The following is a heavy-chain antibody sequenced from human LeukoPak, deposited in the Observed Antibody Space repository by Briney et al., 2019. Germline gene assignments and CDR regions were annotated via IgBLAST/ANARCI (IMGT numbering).Heavy chain of an antibody. CDR1: GFTFSDAG. Sequence: GGSLRLSCVASGFTFSDAGMSWVRQAPGKGLEWVGRIKSKTDGGTTDYAAPVKGRFTISRDDSKNTLYLQMNSLKTEDTAVYYCTTGDFNYYYYMDVWGKGTTVTVSS. CDR3: TTGDFNYYYYMDV. CDR2: IKSKTDGGTT. D-gene: IGHD2-21*02. J-gene: IGHJ6*03. V-gene: IGHV3-15*01.